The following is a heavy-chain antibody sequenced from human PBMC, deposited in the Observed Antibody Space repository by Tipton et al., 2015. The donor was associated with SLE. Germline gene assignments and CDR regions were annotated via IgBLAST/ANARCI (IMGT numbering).Heavy chain of an antibody. V-gene: IGHV3-21*05. CDR3: ARPRGSNWWVDY. J-gene: IGHJ4*02. D-gene: IGHD6-13*01. Sequence: SLRLSCAASGFTFSSYSMNWVRQAPGKGLEWVSYISSSSSYTNYADSVKGRFTISRDNAKNSLYLQMNSLRAEDTAVYYCARPRGSNWWVDYWGQGTLVTVSS. CDR1: GFTFSSYS. CDR2: ISSSSSYT.